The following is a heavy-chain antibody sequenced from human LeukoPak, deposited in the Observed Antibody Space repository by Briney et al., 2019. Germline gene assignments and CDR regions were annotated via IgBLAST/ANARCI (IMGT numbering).Heavy chain of an antibody. J-gene: IGHJ3*02. D-gene: IGHD3-16*02. CDR3: ARSVIPGDAFDI. CDR2: IYYSGST. CDR1: GGSVSSGSYY. Sequence: SETLSLTCTVSGGSVSSGSYYWSWIRQLSGKGLEWIGYIYYSGSTNYNPSLKSRVTISVDTSKNQFSLKLSSVTAADTAVYYCARSVIPGDAFDIWGQGTMVTVSS. V-gene: IGHV4-61*01.